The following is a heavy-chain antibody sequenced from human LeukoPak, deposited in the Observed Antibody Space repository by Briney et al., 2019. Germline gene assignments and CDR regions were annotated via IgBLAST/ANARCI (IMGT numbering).Heavy chain of an antibody. Sequence: ASVKVSCKASEYTFTSYDINWVRQATGQGLEWMGWMNPNSGNTGYAQEFQGRVTITRNTSISTAYMELSSLRSEDTAVYYCARLGLYHHFDYWGQGTLVTVSS. J-gene: IGHJ4*02. V-gene: IGHV1-8*01. CDR3: ARLGLYHHFDY. D-gene: IGHD1-14*01. CDR1: EYTFTSYD. CDR2: MNPNSGNT.